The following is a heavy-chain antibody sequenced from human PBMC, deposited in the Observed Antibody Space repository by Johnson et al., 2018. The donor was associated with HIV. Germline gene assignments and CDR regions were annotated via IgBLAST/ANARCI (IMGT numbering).Heavy chain of an antibody. Sequence: EVLLLESGGGVVRPGGSLRLSCAASGFTFDDYGMSWVRQAPGKGLEWVAVISYDGSNKYYADSVQGRFSISRDNAKNSLSLQMNSLRAEDTALYYCGRGIVVVVAAWRADAFDIWGQGKMVTVSS. CDR2: ISYDGSNK. J-gene: IGHJ3*02. CDR1: GFTFDDYG. CDR3: GRGIVVVVAAWRADAFDI. D-gene: IGHD2-15*01. V-gene: IGHV3-20*04.